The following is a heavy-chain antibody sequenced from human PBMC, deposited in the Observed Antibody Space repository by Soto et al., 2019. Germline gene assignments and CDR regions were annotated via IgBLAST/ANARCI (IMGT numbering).Heavy chain of an antibody. J-gene: IGHJ6*02. Sequence: VGSLRLSCAASVFTFNSYAMTCVRHAPGKWLEWVSIISSSGDGTYYVDSVKGRFTISRDNSRNTLNLQMNSLRAEDTAAYYCAKDADFRTWGMHVWGQATTVTLSS. CDR3: AKDADFRTWGMHV. V-gene: IGHV3-23*01. CDR2: ISSSGDGT. D-gene: IGHD3-3*01. CDR1: VFTFNSYA.